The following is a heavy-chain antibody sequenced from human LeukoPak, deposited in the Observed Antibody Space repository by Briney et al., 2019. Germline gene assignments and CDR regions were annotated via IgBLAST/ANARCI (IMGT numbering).Heavy chain of an antibody. J-gene: IGHJ4*02. V-gene: IGHV3-30-3*01. CDR2: TSLDGSNK. D-gene: IGHD7-27*01. Sequence: PGGSLRLSCVASGFSFTNYDIHWVRQAPGRGLEWVAVTSLDGSNKLYTDTVRGRFTISRDNSKNTVYLQMDSLRAEDTAVYYCARDLTLGKPDYFDHWGQGTLVTVSS. CDR3: ARDLTLGKPDYFDH. CDR1: GFSFTNYD.